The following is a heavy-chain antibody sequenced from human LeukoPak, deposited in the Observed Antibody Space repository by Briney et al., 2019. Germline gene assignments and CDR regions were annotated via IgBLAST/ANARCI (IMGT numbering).Heavy chain of an antibody. J-gene: IGHJ3*02. CDR2: IYSGGST. CDR1: GFTVSSNY. V-gene: IGHV3-66*01. CDR3: ARGSAYSSGWYPLGAFDI. Sequence: GGSLRLSCAASGFTVSSNYMSWVRQAPGKGLEWVSVIYSGGSTYYADSVKGRFTISRDNSKNTLYLQMNSLRAEDTAVYYCARGSAYSSGWYPLGAFDIWGQGTMVTVSS. D-gene: IGHD6-13*01.